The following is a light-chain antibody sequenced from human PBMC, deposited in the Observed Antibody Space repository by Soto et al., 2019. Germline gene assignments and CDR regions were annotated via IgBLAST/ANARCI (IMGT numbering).Light chain of an antibody. CDR3: QQYGSSPT. J-gene: IGKJ1*01. CDR1: QSVSSNY. Sequence: EIVLTQSPGTLSLSPGERATLSCRASQSVSSNYLAWYQQKPGQAPRLLIYGASSRATGIPDRFNGRGSGTDFTLTSSRLEPEDLAVYYCQQYGSSPTFGQGTKVDIK. CDR2: GAS. V-gene: IGKV3-20*01.